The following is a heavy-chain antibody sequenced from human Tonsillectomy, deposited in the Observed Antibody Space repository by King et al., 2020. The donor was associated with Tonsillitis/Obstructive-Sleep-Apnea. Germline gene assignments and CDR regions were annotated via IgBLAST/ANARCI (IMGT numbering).Heavy chain of an antibody. D-gene: IGHD2-8*02. J-gene: IGHJ4*02. CDR2: ISDSGVYT. CDR1: AFTFNKYA. Sequence: VQLVESGGDLVQPGRSLRLSCAASAFTFNKYAMTWVRQAPGKGLEWVSCISDSGVYTYSADSVKGRFTISRDNNWNTLSLQMNSLRAEDTAVYYCARVVYETNAHKFDYWGQGTLVTVSP. CDR3: ARVVYETNAHKFDY. V-gene: IGHV3-23*04.